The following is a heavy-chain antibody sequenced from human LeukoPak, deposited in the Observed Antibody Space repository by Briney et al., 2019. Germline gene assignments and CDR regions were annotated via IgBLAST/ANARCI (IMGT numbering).Heavy chain of an antibody. J-gene: IGHJ2*01. CDR1: GLTFSTYW. CDR2: IKFDGSLA. Sequence: GGSLRLSCTASGLTFSTYWIHWVRHAPGKGLVWVSQIKFDGSLASYADSVKGRFTISRDNPKNTLYLQMNRLGVDDTAVYYCVTGHYDSRMYFDLWGRGTLVTVSS. V-gene: IGHV3-74*01. D-gene: IGHD3-16*01. CDR3: VTGHYDSRMYFDL.